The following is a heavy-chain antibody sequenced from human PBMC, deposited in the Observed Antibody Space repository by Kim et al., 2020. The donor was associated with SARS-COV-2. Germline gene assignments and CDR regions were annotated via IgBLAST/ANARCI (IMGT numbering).Heavy chain of an antibody. CDR3: ARDPGTRGAGGLVGDAFDI. V-gene: IGHV3-74*01. Sequence: GGSLRLSCAASGFTFSSYWMHWVRQAPGKGLVWVSRINSDGSSTSYADSVKGRFTISRDNAKNTLYLQMNSLRAEDTAVYYCARDPGTRGAGGLVGDAFDICGQETMVTVSS. D-gene: IGHD3-10*01. CDR2: INSDGSST. J-gene: IGHJ3*02. CDR1: GFTFSSYW.